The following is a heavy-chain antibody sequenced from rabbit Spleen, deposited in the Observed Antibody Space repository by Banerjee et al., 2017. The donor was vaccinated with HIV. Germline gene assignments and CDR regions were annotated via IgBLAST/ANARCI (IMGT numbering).Heavy chain of an antibody. J-gene: IGHJ4*01. D-gene: IGHD7-1*01. V-gene: IGHV1S47*01. CDR1: GFDFSSNT. CDR2: IDPVFGST. CDR3: ARFYAGYGDFGYAAM. Sequence: QEQLVESGGGLVQPEGSLTLTCKASGFDFSSNTMCWVRQAPGKGLEWIGYIDPVFGSTYYASWVNGRFTISSHNAQNTLYLQLNSLTAADTATYFCARFYAGYGDFGYAAMWGPGTLVTVS.